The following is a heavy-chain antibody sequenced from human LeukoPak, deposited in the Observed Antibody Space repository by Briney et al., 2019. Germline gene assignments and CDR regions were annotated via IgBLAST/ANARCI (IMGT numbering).Heavy chain of an antibody. CDR2: ISAYNGNT. Sequence: ASVKVSCKASGYTFTSYGISWVRQAPGQGLEWMGWISAYNGNTNYAQKLQGRVTMTTDTSTSTAYMELRSLRSDDTAVYYCARFEAPYGSGSYYPKIFDYWGQGTLVTVSS. CDR3: ARFEAPYGSGSYYPKIFDY. J-gene: IGHJ4*02. D-gene: IGHD3-10*01. CDR1: GYTFTSYG. V-gene: IGHV1-18*01.